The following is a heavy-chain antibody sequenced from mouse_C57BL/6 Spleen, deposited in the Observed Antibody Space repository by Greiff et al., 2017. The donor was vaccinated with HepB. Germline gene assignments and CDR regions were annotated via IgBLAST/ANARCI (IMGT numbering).Heavy chain of an antibody. J-gene: IGHJ2*01. CDR3: ARWDYYYGSGDY. CDR1: GYAFSSSW. Sequence: VQLQQSGPELVKPGASVKISCKASGYAFSSSWMNWVKQRPGKGLEWIGRIYPGDGDTNYNGKFKGKATLTADKSSSTAYMQLSSLTSEDSAVYFCARWDYYYGSGDYWGQGTTLTVSS. CDR2: IYPGDGDT. V-gene: IGHV1-82*01. D-gene: IGHD1-1*01.